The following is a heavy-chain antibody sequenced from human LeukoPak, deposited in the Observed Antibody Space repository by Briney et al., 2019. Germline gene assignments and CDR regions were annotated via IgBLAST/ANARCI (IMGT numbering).Heavy chain of an antibody. J-gene: IGHJ4*02. CDR1: GFTFTNYG. V-gene: IGHV3-23*01. CDR2: INGRGGST. D-gene: IGHD4-17*01. CDR3: ARARGYGDSYYFDY. Sequence: PGGSLRLSCAASGFTFTNYGMSWVRQAPGKGLEWVSAINGRGGSTYYADSVKGRFTISRDNSKNTLYLQMNSLRAEDTAVYYCARARGYGDSYYFDYWGQGTLVTVSS.